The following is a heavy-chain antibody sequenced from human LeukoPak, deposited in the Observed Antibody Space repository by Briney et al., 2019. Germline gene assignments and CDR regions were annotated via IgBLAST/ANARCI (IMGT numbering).Heavy chain of an antibody. J-gene: IGHJ4*02. CDR1: GFTFSSYG. CDR2: IWYDGSNK. CDR3: ARGGPGYCSSTSCFTYGDY. D-gene: IGHD2-2*02. Sequence: GGSLRLSCAASGFTFSSYGMHWVRQAPGKGLEWVAVIWYDGSNKYYADSVKGRFTISRDNSKNTLYLQMNSLRAEDTAVYYCARGGPGYCSSTSCFTYGDYRGQGTLVTVSS. V-gene: IGHV3-33*01.